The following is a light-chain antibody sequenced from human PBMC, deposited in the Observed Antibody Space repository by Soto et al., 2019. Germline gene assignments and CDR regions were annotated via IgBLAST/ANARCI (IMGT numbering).Light chain of an antibody. CDR1: QSISSW. Sequence: DIQMTQSPSTLSASVGDRVTITCRASQSISSWLAWYQQKPGKAPKLLIYKASSLESGVPSRFSGSGSGTEFTLTISSLQPDDLATYHCQQYNSYPWTFGQGTKVEI. J-gene: IGKJ1*01. CDR2: KAS. V-gene: IGKV1-5*03. CDR3: QQYNSYPWT.